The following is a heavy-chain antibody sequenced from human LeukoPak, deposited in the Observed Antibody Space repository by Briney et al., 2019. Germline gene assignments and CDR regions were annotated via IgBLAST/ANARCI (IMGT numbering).Heavy chain of an antibody. D-gene: IGHD2-15*01. Sequence: PGGSLRLSCAASGFTVSSNYMSWVRQAPGKGLEWVSVIYSGGSTYYADSVKGRFTISRDNSKNTLYLQMNSLRAEDTAVYYCAKDHRGVVVGAFDIWGQGTMVTVSS. V-gene: IGHV3-53*01. CDR1: GFTVSSNY. J-gene: IGHJ3*02. CDR2: IYSGGST. CDR3: AKDHRGVVVGAFDI.